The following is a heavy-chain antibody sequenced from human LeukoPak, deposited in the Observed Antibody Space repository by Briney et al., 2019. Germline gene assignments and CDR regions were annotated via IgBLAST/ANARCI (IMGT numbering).Heavy chain of an antibody. CDR3: ARDLVVVTGLRTRGSFDI. V-gene: IGHV1-24*01. CDR2: FDPEDGET. CDR1: GYTLTELS. J-gene: IGHJ3*02. D-gene: IGHD2-21*02. Sequence: GASVKVSCKVSGYTLTELSMHWVRQAPGKGLEWMGGFDPEDGETIYAQKFQGRVTMTEDTSTDTAYMELSSLRSEDTAVYYCARDLVVVTGLRTRGSFDIWGQGTMVTVSS.